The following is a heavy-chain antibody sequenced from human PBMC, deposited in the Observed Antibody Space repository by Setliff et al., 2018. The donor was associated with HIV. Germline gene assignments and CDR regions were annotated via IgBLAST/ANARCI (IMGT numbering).Heavy chain of an antibody. CDR3: ARHRDPPGSSWIYYYYYMDL. D-gene: IGHD6-13*01. CDR2: IYTSGST. J-gene: IGHJ6*03. CDR1: GGSISSGSYY. Sequence: SETLSLTCTVSGGSISSGSYYWSWIRQPAGKGLEWIGRIYTSGSTNYNPSLKSRVTISVDTSKNQVSLRLSPVTAADTAVYYCARHRDPPGSSWIYYYYYMDLWGAGTTVTVSS. V-gene: IGHV4-61*02.